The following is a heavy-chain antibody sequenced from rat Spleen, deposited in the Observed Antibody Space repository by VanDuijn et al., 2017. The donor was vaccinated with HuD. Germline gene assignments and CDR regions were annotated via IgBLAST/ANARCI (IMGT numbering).Heavy chain of an antibody. CDR3: ARHYYSFDY. D-gene: IGHD1-2*01. CDR1: GITFSNYA. V-gene: IGHV5-29*01. Sequence: EVQLVESGGGLVQPGGTLKLSCAASGITFSNYAMAWVRQAPTKGLEWVATISYDGSSTYYRDSVKGRFTISRDNAKSTLYLQMDSLRSEDTATYYCARHYYSFDYWGQGVLVTVSS. CDR2: ISYDGSST. J-gene: IGHJ2*01.